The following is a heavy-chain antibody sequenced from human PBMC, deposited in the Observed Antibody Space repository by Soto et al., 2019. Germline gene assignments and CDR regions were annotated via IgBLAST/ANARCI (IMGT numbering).Heavy chain of an antibody. CDR1: GFTFSRVS. D-gene: IGHD3-22*01. Sequence: GGSLRLSCEASGFTFSRVSMNWVRQVPGKGLEWVASISSGSSDTWYADSVKGRFIISRDNAQNSLFLQMNSLRAEDTAVYYCAKEMFPQTVLDSSSPWGDYWGPGTLVTVSS. V-gene: IGHV3-21*04. CDR2: ISSGSSDT. CDR3: AKEMFPQTVLDSSSPWGDY. J-gene: IGHJ4*02.